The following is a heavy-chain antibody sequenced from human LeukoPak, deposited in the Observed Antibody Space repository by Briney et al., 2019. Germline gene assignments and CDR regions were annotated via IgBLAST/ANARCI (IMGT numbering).Heavy chain of an antibody. CDR1: GFTFSSYA. D-gene: IGHD3-3*01. J-gene: IGHJ5*02. V-gene: IGHV3-23*01. Sequence: GGSLRLSCAASGFTFSSYAMSWVRQAPGKGVEWVSAISGSGGSTYYADSVKGRFTISRDNSKNTLYLQMNSLRAEDTAVYYCAKSREYDFWSGYYRSNWFDPWGQGTLVTVSS. CDR2: ISGSGGST. CDR3: AKSREYDFWSGYYRSNWFDP.